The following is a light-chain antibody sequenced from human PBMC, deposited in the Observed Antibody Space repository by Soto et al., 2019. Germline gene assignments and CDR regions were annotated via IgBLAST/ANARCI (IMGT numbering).Light chain of an antibody. Sequence: DFVMTQTPLSLSLAPGQPASISAECVQSLLHITGETFLFWYLQKPCQSPQLLIYEVSTRVPGVPDRFSGSGSGTDFTLEISRVETDDVGIYYCMQSTQLPPTFGQGTRLEI. J-gene: IGKJ5*01. CDR3: MQSTQLPPT. V-gene: IGKV2D-29*02. CDR2: EVS. CDR1: QSLLHITGETF.